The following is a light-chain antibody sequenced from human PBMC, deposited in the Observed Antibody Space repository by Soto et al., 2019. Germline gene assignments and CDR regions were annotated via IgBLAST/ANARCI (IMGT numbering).Light chain of an antibody. V-gene: IGKV1-13*02. CDR3: QQLNSYPFT. CDR1: QGISSA. Sequence: AIHLTQYPSSLSASVGDRVTITCRASQGISSALAWYQHKPGRPPRVLIYDASSLQSGVPSRFSGSESGTECTLTISSLQPEDSATYYCQQLNSYPFTFGQGTRLEIK. J-gene: IGKJ5*01. CDR2: DAS.